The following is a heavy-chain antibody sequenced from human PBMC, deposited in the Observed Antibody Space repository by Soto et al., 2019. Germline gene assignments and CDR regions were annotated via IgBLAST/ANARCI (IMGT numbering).Heavy chain of an antibody. CDR3: ARESIAAAYYYYGMDV. Sequence: GESLTISCKGSGYSFTSYWISWVRQMPGKGLEWMGRIDPSDSYTNYSPSFQGHVTISADKSISTAYLQWSSLKASDTAMYYCARESIAAAYYYYGMDVWGQGTTVTVSS. CDR2: IDPSDSYT. CDR1: GYSFTSYW. V-gene: IGHV5-10-1*01. D-gene: IGHD6-13*01. J-gene: IGHJ6*02.